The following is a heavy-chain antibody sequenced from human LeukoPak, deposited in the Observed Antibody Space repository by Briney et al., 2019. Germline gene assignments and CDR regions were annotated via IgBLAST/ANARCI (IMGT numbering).Heavy chain of an antibody. J-gene: IGHJ1*01. CDR2: IRKKSDRYTT. D-gene: IGHD2-15*01. V-gene: IGHV3-72*01. CDR1: GSTVSDHY. Sequence: GGSLRLSCVASGSTVSDHYLDWVRQAPGKGLEWVGLIRKKSDRYTTEYAASVKGRFTISRDDSTNSVYLQMSSLKSEDTAVYYCADIGGGGSNTRWGEGTVVTVSS. CDR3: ADIGGGGSNTR.